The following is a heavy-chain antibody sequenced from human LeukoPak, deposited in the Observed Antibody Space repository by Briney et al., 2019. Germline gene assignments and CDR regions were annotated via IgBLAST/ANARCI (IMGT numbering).Heavy chain of an antibody. CDR3: ASLKMITFGGVIVSHYYYMDV. D-gene: IGHD3-16*02. CDR1: GFTFDYYG. CDR2: ISGTGGTT. J-gene: IGHJ6*03. Sequence: GGSLRLSCAASGFTFDYYGMSWVRQAPGKGLEWVSTISGTGGTTYYADSVKGRITISRDNSKSSLYLQLNSLRAEDTAVYYCASLKMITFGGVIVSHYYYMDVWGKGTTVTVSS. V-gene: IGHV3-23*01.